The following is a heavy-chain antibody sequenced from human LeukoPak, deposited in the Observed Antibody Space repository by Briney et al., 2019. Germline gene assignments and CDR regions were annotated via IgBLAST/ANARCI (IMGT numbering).Heavy chain of an antibody. Sequence: PGRSLRLSCAASGFTFSSYAMHWVRQAPGKGLEWVAVISYDGNNKYYADSVKGRFTISRDNSKNTLYLQMNSLRAEDTAVYYCARGLDGMDVWGKGTTVTVSS. J-gene: IGHJ6*04. CDR1: GFTFSSYA. V-gene: IGHV3-30*04. CDR3: ARGLDGMDV. CDR2: ISYDGNNK.